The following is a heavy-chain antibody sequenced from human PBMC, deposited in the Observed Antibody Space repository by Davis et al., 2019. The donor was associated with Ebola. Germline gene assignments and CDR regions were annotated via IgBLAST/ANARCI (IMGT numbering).Heavy chain of an antibody. CDR2: INHSGRT. V-gene: IGHV4-34*01. CDR1: GGSFSGYY. Sequence: SETLSLTCAVYGGSFSGYYWSWIRRPPGKGLEWIGEINHSGRTNFNPSLKSRVTISVDTSKNQFSLKLSSVTAADTAVYYCAREPWFDPWGQGTLVTVSS. CDR3: AREPWFDP. J-gene: IGHJ5*02.